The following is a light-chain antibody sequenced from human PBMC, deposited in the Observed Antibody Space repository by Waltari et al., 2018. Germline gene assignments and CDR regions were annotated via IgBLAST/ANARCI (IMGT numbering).Light chain of an antibody. CDR1: QSVSNF. J-gene: IGKJ4*01. Sequence: EIVLTQSPATLSLSPGERATLPCRASQSVSNFLAWYQQKPGQAPSLLIYEASKRATGIPARFSGSGSGTDFTHTISRLEPVGFAVYYCQQRANWLPLTFGGGTKVEIK. CDR3: QQRANWLPLT. V-gene: IGKV3-11*01. CDR2: EAS.